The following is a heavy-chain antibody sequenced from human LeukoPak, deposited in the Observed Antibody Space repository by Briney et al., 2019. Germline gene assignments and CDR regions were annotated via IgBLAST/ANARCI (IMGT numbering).Heavy chain of an antibody. CDR3: AKGGGGRLYAISMPFDY. CDR1: GLTFTNYA. Sequence: PGGSLRLSCAASGLTFTNYAMSWVSQAPGNWLEWVSGISGIGGSTYYVDSVKGRFAITRDNSRNALYVQMTGLRAEDTAVYCCAKGGGGRLYAISMPFDYWGQGTLVTVSS. CDR2: ISGIGGST. J-gene: IGHJ4*02. V-gene: IGHV3-23*01. D-gene: IGHD2-8*01.